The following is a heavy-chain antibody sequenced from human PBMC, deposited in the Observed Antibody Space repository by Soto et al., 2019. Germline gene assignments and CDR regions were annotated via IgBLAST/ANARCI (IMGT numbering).Heavy chain of an antibody. Sequence: SVKVSWKASGGTFSTYAVSWVRQAPGQGLEWMGGIIPMFGTTHYAQKFQGRVTITADKSTSTAYLELSSLRSEDSAVHFCARGRYYDNGDYFDYYGMDVWGQGTTVTVSS. CDR3: ARGRYYDNGDYFDYYGMDV. CDR2: IIPMFGTT. J-gene: IGHJ6*02. D-gene: IGHD3-22*01. V-gene: IGHV1-69*06. CDR1: GGTFSTYA.